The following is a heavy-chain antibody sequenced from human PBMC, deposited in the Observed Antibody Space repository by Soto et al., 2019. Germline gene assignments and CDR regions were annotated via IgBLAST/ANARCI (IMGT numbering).Heavy chain of an antibody. CDR2: INPETGGT. Sequence: QVQLVQSGADVKTPGASVRVSCKASGYTFTGYYVHWVREAPGQGLEWMGGINPETGGTSYAQKFQGRVTLSRDTSINTAYLELSRLRFDDAPVYFCARERYQVISDGMDVWGQGTTVTVSS. CDR3: ARERYQVISDGMDV. D-gene: IGHD2-2*01. CDR1: GYTFTGYY. V-gene: IGHV1-2*02. J-gene: IGHJ6*02.